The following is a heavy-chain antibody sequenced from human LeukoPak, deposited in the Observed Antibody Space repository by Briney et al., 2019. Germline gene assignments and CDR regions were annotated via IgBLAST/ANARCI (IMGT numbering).Heavy chain of an antibody. J-gene: IGHJ4*02. V-gene: IGHV4-39*07. CDR3: ARENGNIDY. CDR1: GGSISSSSYY. D-gene: IGHD1-1*01. Sequence: SETLSLTCTVSGGSISSSSYYWGWIRQPPGKGLELIGNIYYSRSTYYNPSLQSRVTISVDTSKNQFSLKLTSVTAADTAVYYCARENGNIDYWGQGTLVTVSS. CDR2: IYYSRST.